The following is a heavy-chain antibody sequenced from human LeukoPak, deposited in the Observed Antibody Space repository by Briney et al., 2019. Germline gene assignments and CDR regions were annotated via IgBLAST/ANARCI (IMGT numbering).Heavy chain of an antibody. CDR3: ARDLYYYDSSGYY. Sequence: ASVKVSCKASGYTFTSYGISWVRQAPGQGLEWMGWISAYNGNTNYAQKLQGRVTMTTDTSTSTAYVELRSLRSDDTAVYYCARDLYYYDSSGYYWGQGTLVTVSS. D-gene: IGHD3-22*01. V-gene: IGHV1-18*01. J-gene: IGHJ4*02. CDR1: GYTFTSYG. CDR2: ISAYNGNT.